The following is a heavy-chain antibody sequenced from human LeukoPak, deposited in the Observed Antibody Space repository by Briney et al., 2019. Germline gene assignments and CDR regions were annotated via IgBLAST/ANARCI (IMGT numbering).Heavy chain of an antibody. CDR1: GYTFTSYY. V-gene: IGHV1-46*01. CDR3: ARVXMRDSGSYYAQGLYFQH. J-gene: IGHJ1*01. CDR2: INPSGGST. Sequence: ASVKVSCKASGYTFTSYYMHWVRQAPGQGLEWMGIINPSGGSTSYAQKFQGRVTMTRDTSTSTVYMELSSLRSEDTAVYYCARVXMRDSGSYYAQGLYFQHWGQGTLVTVSS. D-gene: IGHD1-26*01.